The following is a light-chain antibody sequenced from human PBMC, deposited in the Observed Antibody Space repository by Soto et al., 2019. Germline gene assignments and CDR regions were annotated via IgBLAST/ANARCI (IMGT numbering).Light chain of an antibody. V-gene: IGLV2-14*01. CDR2: DVI. Sequence: QSALTQPASVSESPGQSITISCTGTSSDVGGYNYVSWFQQHPGKAPKLMIYDVINRPSGVSNRFSGSKSGNTASLTISGRQAEDEADYYCSSYTSSSTLVVFGGGTKLTVL. CDR3: SSYTSSSTLVV. CDR1: SSDVGGYNY. J-gene: IGLJ2*01.